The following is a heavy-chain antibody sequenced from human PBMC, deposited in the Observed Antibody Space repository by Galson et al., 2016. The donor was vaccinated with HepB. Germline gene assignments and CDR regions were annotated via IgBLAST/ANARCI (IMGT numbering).Heavy chain of an antibody. D-gene: IGHD1-26*01. CDR1: GGSFSGYY. J-gene: IGHJ4*02. CDR2: VSHSGST. Sequence: SETLSLTCAVFGGSFSGYYWTWVRQPPGKGLEWIGEVSHSGSTSFNSSLKSRAAISIDASKNQFSLKLRSVTAADTAVYYCARGPQPPLTRYSSDWYSVYWGQGTLVTVPS. CDR3: ARGPQPPLTRYSSDWYSVY. V-gene: IGHV4-34*01.